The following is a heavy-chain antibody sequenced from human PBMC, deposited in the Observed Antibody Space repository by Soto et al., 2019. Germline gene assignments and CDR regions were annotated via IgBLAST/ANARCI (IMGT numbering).Heavy chain of an antibody. J-gene: IGHJ6*02. CDR2: IYPSGTT. D-gene: IGHD3-10*01. V-gene: IGHV4-4*07. Sequence: SETLSLTCTVSGDSFSNYYWSWIRQPAGKGLEWIGRIYPSGTTNYNPSLKSRLTMPRDTSKNQFSLSLRSVTAADTAVYFCARDDFGSAGMDVWGHGTTVTVSS. CDR3: ARDDFGSAGMDV. CDR1: GDSFSNYY.